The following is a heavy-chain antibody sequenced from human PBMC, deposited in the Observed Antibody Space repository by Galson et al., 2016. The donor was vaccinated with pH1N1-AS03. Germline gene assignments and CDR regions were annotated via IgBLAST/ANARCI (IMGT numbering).Heavy chain of an antibody. J-gene: IGHJ6*02. Sequence: PALVKPTQTLTLTCTFSGFSLTTSAVGVVWIRQPPGKALEWLALIYWDDDKRYNSSLKSRLTITKDTSKNQVVLTMTNMDPVDTATYYCARIRLWNTGLDVWGQGTTVTVSS. D-gene: IGHD1/OR15-1a*01. CDR1: GFSLTTSAVG. V-gene: IGHV2-5*02. CDR2: IYWDDDK. CDR3: ARIRLWNTGLDV.